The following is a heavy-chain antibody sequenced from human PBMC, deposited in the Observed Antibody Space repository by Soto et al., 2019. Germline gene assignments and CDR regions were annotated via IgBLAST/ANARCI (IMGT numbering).Heavy chain of an antibody. CDR3: ARQGDYDILTGNNWFDP. CDR2: IYPGDSDT. CDR1: GYSFTSYW. Sequence: GESLKISCKGSGYSFTSYWIGWVRQMPGKGLEWMGIIYPGDSDTRYSPSFQGQVTISVDKSISTAYLQWSSLKASDTAMYYCARQGDYDILTGNNWFDPWGQGTLVTVSS. D-gene: IGHD3-9*01. J-gene: IGHJ5*02. V-gene: IGHV5-51*01.